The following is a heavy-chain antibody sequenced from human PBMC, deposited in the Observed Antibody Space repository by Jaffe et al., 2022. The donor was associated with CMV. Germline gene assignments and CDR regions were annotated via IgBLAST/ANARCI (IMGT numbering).Heavy chain of an antibody. J-gene: IGHJ3*02. CDR2: INYSGSSS. D-gene: IGHD3-22*01. Sequence: EVRVLESGGGLVQPGGSLRLSCAASGFTSSNYAIAWVRQAPGKGLDWVSVINYSGSSSSFADSVKGRFTLSRDNSKNTLYLQMNSLRAEDTAVYYCAKGSSSGYYYGAFDIWGQGTMVTVSS. V-gene: IGHV3-23*01. CDR1: GFTSSNYA. CDR3: AKGSSSGYYYGAFDI.